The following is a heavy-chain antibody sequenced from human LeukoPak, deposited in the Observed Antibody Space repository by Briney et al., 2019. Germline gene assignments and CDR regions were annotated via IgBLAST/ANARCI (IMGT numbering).Heavy chain of an antibody. CDR2: IKQDESEK. CDR3: ARDYGYLVIDWFDP. J-gene: IGHJ5*02. D-gene: IGHD5-18*01. V-gene: IGHV3-7*01. CDR1: GFTFSSYW. Sequence: GGSLRLSCAASGFTFSSYWMSWVRQAPGKGLEWVANIKQDESEKYYVDSVKGRFTISRDNAKNSLYLQMNSLRAEDTAVYYCARDYGYLVIDWFDPWGQGTLVTVSS.